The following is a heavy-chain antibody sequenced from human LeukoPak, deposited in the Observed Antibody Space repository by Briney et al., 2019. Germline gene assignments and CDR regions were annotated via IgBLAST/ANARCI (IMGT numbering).Heavy chain of an antibody. J-gene: IGHJ4*02. D-gene: IGHD6-19*01. CDR1: GFTFSNHA. CDR2: ISGSGGST. CDR3: AKLPYSSAWYIDY. V-gene: IGHV3-23*01. Sequence: GGSLRLSCAASGFTFSNHAMCWVRQAPGEGLEWVSAISGSGGSTYYADSVKGRFTISTANSTNTLSLQMSSLRAEDTAVYYCAKLPYSSAWYIDYWGEGTLVTVSS.